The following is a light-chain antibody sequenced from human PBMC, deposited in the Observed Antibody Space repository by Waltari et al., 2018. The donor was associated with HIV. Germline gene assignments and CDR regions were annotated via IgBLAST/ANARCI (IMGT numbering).Light chain of an antibody. J-gene: IGKJ1*01. CDR2: GAS. CDR1: QTISSTY. V-gene: IGKV3-20*01. Sequence: EIALTQSPDTLSLSPGERATLSCRASQTISSTYLAWYQQKPGQAPRLLIYGASSRATVIPDRFSGSGSGTDFTLTISSLEPEDCAVYYCQQYIGSPRTFGQGTKVELK. CDR3: QQYIGSPRT.